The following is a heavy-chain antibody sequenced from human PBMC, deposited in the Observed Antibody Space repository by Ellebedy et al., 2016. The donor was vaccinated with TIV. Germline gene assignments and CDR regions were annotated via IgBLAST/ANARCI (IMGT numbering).Heavy chain of an antibody. CDR1: GFTFSSYA. J-gene: IGHJ4*02. D-gene: IGHD5-12*01. Sequence: GESLKISXSASGFTFSSYAMHWVCQAPGKGLEYVSAISSNGGSTYYADSVKGRFTISRDNSKNTLYLQMSSLRAEDTAVYYCVKVNIVATGDYWGQGTLVTVSS. CDR2: ISSNGGST. V-gene: IGHV3-64D*06. CDR3: VKVNIVATGDY.